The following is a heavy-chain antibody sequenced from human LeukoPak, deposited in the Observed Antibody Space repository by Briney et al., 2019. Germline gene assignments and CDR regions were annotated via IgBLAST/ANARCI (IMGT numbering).Heavy chain of an antibody. CDR2: ISSSSSTI. CDR3: ARGGSGFGL. J-gene: IGHJ2*01. CDR1: GFIFSTYS. D-gene: IGHD3-3*01. Sequence: GGSLRLSCAASGFIFSTYSMNWVRQAPGKGLEWVSYISSSSSTIYYAESVTGRFTISRDAAKNSVYLQMDSLRADDTDVYYCARGGSGFGLWGRGTLVIVSS. V-gene: IGHV3-48*04.